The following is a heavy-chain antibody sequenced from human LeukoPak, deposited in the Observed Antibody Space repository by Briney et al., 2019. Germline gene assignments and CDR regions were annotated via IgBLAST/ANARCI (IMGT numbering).Heavy chain of an antibody. D-gene: IGHD3-10*01. CDR1: GGSISSYY. Sequence: PSGTLCLTCTASGGSISSYYLSWIRQAPGKGLEWIADISTSGSTNYNPSLKSRVTISVDTSKNQFSLKLSSVTAADTAVYYCASSLWFGEFGFDYWGQGTLVTVSS. CDR2: ISTSGST. CDR3: ASSLWFGEFGFDY. J-gene: IGHJ4*02. V-gene: IGHV4-4*09.